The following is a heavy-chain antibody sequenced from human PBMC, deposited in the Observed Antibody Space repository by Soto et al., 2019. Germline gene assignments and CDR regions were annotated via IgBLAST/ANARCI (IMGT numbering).Heavy chain of an antibody. CDR1: GGSISSYF. J-gene: IGHJ6*04. V-gene: IGHV4-59*08. D-gene: IGHD6-25*01. CDR2: IHYSGST. CDR3: ARQVSSAWPPYYYDMDV. Sequence: SETLSLTCTVSGGSISSYFWSWIRQPPGRGLEWIGHIHYSGSTNYNPSLKSRVTISVDTSKNQVSLKPSSVTAADTAMYFCARQVSSAWPPYYYDMDVWGKGSKVTVDS.